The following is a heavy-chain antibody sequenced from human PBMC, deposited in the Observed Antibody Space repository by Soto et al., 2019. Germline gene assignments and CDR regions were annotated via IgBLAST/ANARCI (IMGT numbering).Heavy chain of an antibody. CDR2: IKSKTDGGTT. V-gene: IGHV3-15*07. Sequence: GESLKISCAASGFTFSNAWMNWVRQAPGKGLEWVGRIKSKTDGGTTDYAAPVKGRFTISRDDSKNTLYLQMNSLKTEDTAVYYCTTDLDGYDYVWGSYRLPYYWGQGTLVTVSS. J-gene: IGHJ4*02. CDR1: GFTFSNAW. D-gene: IGHD3-16*02. CDR3: TTDLDGYDYVWGSYRLPYY.